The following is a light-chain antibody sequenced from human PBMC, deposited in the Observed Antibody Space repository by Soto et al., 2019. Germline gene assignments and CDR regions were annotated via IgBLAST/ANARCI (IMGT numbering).Light chain of an antibody. Sequence: QSALTQPASVSGSPGQSITISCTGTSSDVGSYNLVSWYQQHPGKAPKLMIYEGSKRPSGVSKRFSGSKSGNTASLTISGLQAEDEADYYCCSYAGSSTFSYVFGTGTKLAVL. CDR2: EGS. CDR1: SSDVGSYNL. J-gene: IGLJ1*01. V-gene: IGLV2-23*03. CDR3: CSYAGSSTFSYV.